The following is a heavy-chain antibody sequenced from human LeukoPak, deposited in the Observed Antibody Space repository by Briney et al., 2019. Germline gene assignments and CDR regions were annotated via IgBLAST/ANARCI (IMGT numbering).Heavy chain of an antibody. J-gene: IGHJ4*02. CDR1: GFTFSSYG. CDR3: TRDRAYCSKPNCWQRGDS. D-gene: IGHD2-2*01. Sequence: PGRSLRLSCAASGFTFSSYGMQWVRQAPGKGLDWVAGIWYDGSNKNYADSVKGRFTISRNDAENTLFLQMNNLRADDSAVYYCTRDRAYCSKPNCWQRGDSWGQGTLVTVSP. V-gene: IGHV3-33*01. CDR2: IWYDGSNK.